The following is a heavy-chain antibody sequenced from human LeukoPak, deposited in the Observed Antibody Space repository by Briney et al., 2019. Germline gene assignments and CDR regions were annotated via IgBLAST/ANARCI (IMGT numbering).Heavy chain of an antibody. CDR3: ARVLTIFGVVITYYMDV. CDR2: ISTYNGNT. Sequence: ASVKVSFKPSGYSFSNYGISWVRQAPGRGLEWMGWISTYNGNTNYAQKFQGRVTMTTDTSTSTAYMELRSLRFDDTAVYYCARVLTIFGVVITYYMDVWGKGTTVTVSS. CDR1: GYSFSNYG. D-gene: IGHD3-3*01. J-gene: IGHJ6*03. V-gene: IGHV1-18*01.